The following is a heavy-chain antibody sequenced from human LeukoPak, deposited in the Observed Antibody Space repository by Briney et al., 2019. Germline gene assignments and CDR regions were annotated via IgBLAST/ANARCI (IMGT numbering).Heavy chain of an antibody. CDR1: GFTFSSYS. Sequence: QPGGSLRLSCAASGFTFSSYSMNWVRQAPGKGLEWVSYISSSSSTIYYADSVKGRFTISRDNAKNSLYLQMNSLRAEDTAVYYCARGMVTKDYYFDCWGQGTLVTVSS. CDR3: ARGMVTKDYYFDC. J-gene: IGHJ4*02. CDR2: ISSSSSTI. V-gene: IGHV3-48*01. D-gene: IGHD5-18*01.